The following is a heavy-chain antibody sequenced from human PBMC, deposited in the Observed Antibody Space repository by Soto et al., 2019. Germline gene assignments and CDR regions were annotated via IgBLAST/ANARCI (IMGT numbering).Heavy chain of an antibody. V-gene: IGHV1-69*01. CDR2: IIPIFGTA. CDR1: GGTFSSYS. Sequence: QVQLVQSGAEVKKPGSSVKVSCKASGGTFSSYSINWVRQAPGQGLEWMGEIIPIFGTANYAPKFQGRVTITPDESTSTAYLELSNPRSEDTAVYYCARDGGRHSGGIDYWGQGTLVTVSS. D-gene: IGHD1-26*01. CDR3: ARDGGRHSGGIDY. J-gene: IGHJ4*02.